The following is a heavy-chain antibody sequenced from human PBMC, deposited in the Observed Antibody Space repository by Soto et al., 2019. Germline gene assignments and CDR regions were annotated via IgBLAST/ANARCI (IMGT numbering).Heavy chain of an antibody. J-gene: IGHJ6*02. Sequence: ASVKVSCKVSGYTLTELSMHWVRQAPGKGLEWMGGFDPEDGETIYAQKFQGRVTMTKDTSTDTAYMELSSLRSEDTAVYYCATSQLELSPYYYYGMDVWGQGTTVTVSS. V-gene: IGHV1-24*01. CDR3: ATSQLELSPYYYYGMDV. D-gene: IGHD1-1*01. CDR1: GYTLTELS. CDR2: FDPEDGET.